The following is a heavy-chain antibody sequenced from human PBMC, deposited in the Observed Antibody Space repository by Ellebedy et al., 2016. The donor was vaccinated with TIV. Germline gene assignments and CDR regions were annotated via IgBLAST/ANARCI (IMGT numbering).Heavy chain of an antibody. CDR3: KRDDGDSGGKLDY. D-gene: IGHD4-23*01. Sequence: GESLKISCAASGFTVSTNYMNWVRQAPGEGLEWVSVIYSGADGGDTYYADSVKGRFTISRDNSRNTLYLQMNSLRADDTAVYYCKRDDGDSGGKLDYWGQGALVTVS. J-gene: IGHJ4*02. V-gene: IGHV3-53*01. CDR2: IYSGADGGDT. CDR1: GFTVSTNY.